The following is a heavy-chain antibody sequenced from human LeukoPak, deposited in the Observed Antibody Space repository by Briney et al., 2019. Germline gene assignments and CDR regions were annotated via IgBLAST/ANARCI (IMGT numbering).Heavy chain of an antibody. Sequence: PGGSLRLSCAASGFTFSSYWMSWVRQAPGKGLEWVANIKQDGSEKYYVDPVKGRFTISRDNAKNSLYLQMNSLRAEDTAVYYCARALGGAPSDYWGQGTLVTVSS. V-gene: IGHV3-7*01. CDR2: IKQDGSEK. CDR1: GFTFSSYW. D-gene: IGHD6-25*01. CDR3: ARALGGAPSDY. J-gene: IGHJ4*02.